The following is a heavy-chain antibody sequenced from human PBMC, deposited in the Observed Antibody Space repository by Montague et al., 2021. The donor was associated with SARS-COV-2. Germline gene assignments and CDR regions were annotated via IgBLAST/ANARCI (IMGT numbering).Heavy chain of an antibody. D-gene: IGHD4-11*01. CDR2: IFFNRGH. CDR3: VSGRDGSYSHFHF. J-gene: IGHJ1*01. Sequence: SETLSLTCTVSGVSINEYFWAWIRQTPGKGLEWIGYIFFNRGHIXXASLKDGVTISLDTSKSQVSLRLTSVTAADTAVYFCVSGRDGSYSHFHFWGQGALVTVSS. V-gene: IGHV4-59*01. CDR1: GVSINEYF.